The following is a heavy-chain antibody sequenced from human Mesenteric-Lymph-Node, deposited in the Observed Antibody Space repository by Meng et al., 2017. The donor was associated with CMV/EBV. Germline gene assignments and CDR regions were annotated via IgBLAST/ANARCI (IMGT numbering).Heavy chain of an antibody. J-gene: IGHJ4*02. D-gene: IGHD3-10*01. V-gene: IGHV3-43*01. CDR1: GFTFDDYT. Sequence: GESLKISCAASGFTFDDYTMHWVRQAPGKGLEWVSLISWDGGSTYYADSVKGRFTISRDSSKSTLYLQMNSLRAEDTAVYYCAQCRGDRLRYYFDSWGQGAQVTVSS. CDR3: AQCRGDRLRYYFDS. CDR2: ISWDGGST.